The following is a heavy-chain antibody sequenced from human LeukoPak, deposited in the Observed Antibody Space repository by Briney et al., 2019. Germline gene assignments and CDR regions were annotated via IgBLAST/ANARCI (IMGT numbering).Heavy chain of an antibody. J-gene: IGHJ4*02. V-gene: IGHV3-30*04. D-gene: IGHD2-15*01. CDR2: ISYDGSNK. Sequence: TGGSLRLSCAASGFTFSSSAMYWVRQAPGKGLEWVAIISYDGSNKYYADSVKGRFTISRDNSKNTLYLQMNSLRAEDTAVYYCAKDFFYCSGGSCYSGSFDYWGQGTLVTVSS. CDR3: AKDFFYCSGGSCYSGSFDY. CDR1: GFTFSSSA.